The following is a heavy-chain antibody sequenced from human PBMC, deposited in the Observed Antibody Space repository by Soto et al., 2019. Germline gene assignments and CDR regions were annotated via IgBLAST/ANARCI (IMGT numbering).Heavy chain of an antibody. V-gene: IGHV4-59*01. CDR3: ARDRGVNDFWSGYLLNGMDV. CDR1: GGSISSYY. D-gene: IGHD3-3*01. J-gene: IGHJ6*02. CDR2: IYYSGST. Sequence: KTSETLSLTCTVSGGSISSYYWSWIRQPPGKGLEWIGYIYYSGSTNYNPSLKSRVTISVDTSKNQFSLKLSSVTAADTAVYYCARDRGVNDFWSGYLLNGMDVWGQGTTVTVSS.